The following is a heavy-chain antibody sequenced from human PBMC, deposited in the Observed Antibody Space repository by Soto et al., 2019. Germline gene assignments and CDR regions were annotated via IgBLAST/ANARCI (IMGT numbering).Heavy chain of an antibody. CDR1: GFDFTYYA. V-gene: IGHV3-30*18. J-gene: IGHJ4*02. CDR3: AQDEGVGGTLGRFDY. D-gene: IGHD1-26*01. Sequence: QVQLVESGGGAVQPGGSLRLSCVASGFDFTYYAMHWVRQAPGKGLESVAVMSSDGSKIHHTDSVKGRFTIYRENSKNPLYLQMNSLRKEDTAVYFVAQDEGVGGTLGRFDYWGQGTLVSVSS. CDR2: MSSDGSKI.